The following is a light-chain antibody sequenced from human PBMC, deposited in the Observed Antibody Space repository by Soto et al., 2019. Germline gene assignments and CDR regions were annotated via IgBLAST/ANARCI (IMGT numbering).Light chain of an antibody. CDR1: QSISSY. CDR3: QQSYSTPWT. Sequence: DIQMTQSPSSLTASVGDRVTITCRASQSISSYLNWYQQKPGKAPKLLIYAASSLQSGVPSRFSGSGAGTDFTLTISSLQPEDFATHYCQQSYSTPWTFGQGTKVEIK. CDR2: AAS. J-gene: IGKJ1*01. V-gene: IGKV1-39*01.